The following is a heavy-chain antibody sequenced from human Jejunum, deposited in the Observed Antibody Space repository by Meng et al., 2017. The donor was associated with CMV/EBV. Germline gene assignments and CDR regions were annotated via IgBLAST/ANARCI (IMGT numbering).Heavy chain of an antibody. CDR3: ARVKAVAGIYFIDY. CDR1: GFTFSSYD. J-gene: IGHJ4*02. CDR2: IGTADNT. D-gene: IGHD6-19*01. V-gene: IGHV3-13*01. Sequence: AASGFTFSSYDFHWVRQPTGKGLEWVSAIGTADNTYYAGSVKGRFTISREDAKNSLYLQMNNLRAGDTAVYYCARVKAVAGIYFIDYWAQGTLVTVSS.